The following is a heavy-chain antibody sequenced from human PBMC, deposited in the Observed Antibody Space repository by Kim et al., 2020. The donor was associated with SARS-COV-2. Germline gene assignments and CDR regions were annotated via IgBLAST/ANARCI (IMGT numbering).Heavy chain of an antibody. CDR1: GGTFSSYA. Sequence: SVKVSCKASGGTFSSYAISWVRQAPGQGLEWMGRIIPILGIANYAQKFQGRVTITADKSTSTAYMELSSLRSEDTAVYYCASQITMVRGVITNYGMDVWGQGTTVTVSS. D-gene: IGHD3-10*01. J-gene: IGHJ6*02. CDR3: ASQITMVRGVITNYGMDV. CDR2: IIPILGIA. V-gene: IGHV1-69*04.